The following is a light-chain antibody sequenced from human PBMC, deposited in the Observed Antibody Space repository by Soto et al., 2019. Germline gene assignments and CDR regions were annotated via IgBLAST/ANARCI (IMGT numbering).Light chain of an antibody. CDR3: MQGTPWPRS. Sequence: DVVMTQSPLSLPVTLGQPASISCRSSQSLVYSDGNTSLDWFQQRPGQSPRRLIYQVSNRDSGVPDRFSGSGSGTDFTLKISRVEAEDVGVYYCMQGTPWPRSFGQGTNLEIK. CDR1: QSLVYSDGNTS. J-gene: IGKJ2*03. CDR2: QVS. V-gene: IGKV2-30*01.